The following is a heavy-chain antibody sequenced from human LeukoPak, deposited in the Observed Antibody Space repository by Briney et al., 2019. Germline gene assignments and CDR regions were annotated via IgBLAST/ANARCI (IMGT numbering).Heavy chain of an antibody. CDR2: IWYDGNNK. D-gene: IGHD3-9*01. Sequence: GGSLRLSCAASGFTFSSYGMHWVRQAPGKGLECVAVIWYDGNNKYYADSVKGRFTISRDNSKNTLYLQMNNLRAEDTAVYHCARDLRKRGIAIFPTYWFDPWGQGTLVTVSS. CDR1: GFTFSSYG. V-gene: IGHV3-33*01. J-gene: IGHJ5*02. CDR3: ARDLRKRGIAIFPTYWFDP.